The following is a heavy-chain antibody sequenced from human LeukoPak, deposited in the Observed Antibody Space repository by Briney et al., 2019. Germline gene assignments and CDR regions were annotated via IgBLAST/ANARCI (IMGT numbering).Heavy chain of an antibody. CDR2: TYYRSKWYN. CDR3: ARDSSSGYYLIPYYYGMDV. D-gene: IGHD3-22*01. V-gene: IGHV6-1*01. J-gene: IGHJ6*02. Sequence: SQTLSLTCAISGDSVSSNSAAWNWIRQSPSRGLEWLGRTYYRSKWYNDYAVSVKSRITINPDTSKNQFSLQLNSVTPEDTAVYYCARDSSSGYYLIPYYYGMDVWGQGTTVTVSS. CDR1: GDSVSSNSAA.